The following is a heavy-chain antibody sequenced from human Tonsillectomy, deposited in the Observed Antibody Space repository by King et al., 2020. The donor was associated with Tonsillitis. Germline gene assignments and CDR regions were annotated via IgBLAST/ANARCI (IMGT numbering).Heavy chain of an antibody. CDR3: ARGAEWHNRNFDY. Sequence: VQLQQWGAGLLKPSETLSLTCAVYGGSFSGYYWSWIRQPPGKGLEWIGEINHSGSTNYNPSLKSRVTISIDTSKNQFSLKLSSVTAADTAVYYCARGAEWHNRNFDYWGQGTLVTVSS. CDR2: INHSGST. D-gene: IGHD3-3*01. V-gene: IGHV4-34*01. J-gene: IGHJ4*02. CDR1: GGSFSGYY.